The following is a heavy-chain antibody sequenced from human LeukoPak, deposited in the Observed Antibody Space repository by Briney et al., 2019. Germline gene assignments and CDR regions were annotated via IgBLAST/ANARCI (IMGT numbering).Heavy chain of an antibody. Sequence: PGGSLRLSCAASGFAFNKYWMHWVRQTPGKGLVWVSRINGDGSTTSYADSVKGGFTISRDNAKNTLYLQISSLRAEDTAVYYCATGNYYDSRGYYTFGHWGQGTLVTVSS. V-gene: IGHV3-74*01. CDR1: GFAFNKYW. CDR2: INGDGSTT. CDR3: ATGNYYDSRGYYTFGH. J-gene: IGHJ4*02. D-gene: IGHD3-22*01.